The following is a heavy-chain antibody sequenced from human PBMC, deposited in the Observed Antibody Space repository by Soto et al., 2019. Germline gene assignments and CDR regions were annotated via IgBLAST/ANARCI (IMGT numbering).Heavy chain of an antibody. Sequence: QVQLQESGPGLVKPSQTLSLTCTVSGGSISSGGYYWSRIRQRPGKGLEWIGYIYYCGSTYYNPSLTSRVTISVATSKNQCSLKLSSVTAADTAVYYFARGIKKSRPSAFDIWGQGAMVTVSS. CDR1: GGSISSGGYY. J-gene: IGHJ3*02. D-gene: IGHD3-16*01. CDR2: IYYCGST. V-gene: IGHV4-31*03. CDR3: ARGIKKSRPSAFDI.